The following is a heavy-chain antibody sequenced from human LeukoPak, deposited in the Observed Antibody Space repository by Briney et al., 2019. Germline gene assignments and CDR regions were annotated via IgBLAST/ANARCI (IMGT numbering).Heavy chain of an antibody. CDR3: ARGRGYSRLCMDV. J-gene: IGHJ6*03. D-gene: IGHD5-18*01. Sequence: SETLSLTCTVSGGSISTYYWSWIRQPPGKGLEWIGEINHSGSTNYNPSLKSRVTISVDTSKNQFSLKLSSVTAADTAVYYCARGRGYSRLCMDVWGKGTTVTVSS. CDR1: GGSISTYY. V-gene: IGHV4-34*01. CDR2: INHSGST.